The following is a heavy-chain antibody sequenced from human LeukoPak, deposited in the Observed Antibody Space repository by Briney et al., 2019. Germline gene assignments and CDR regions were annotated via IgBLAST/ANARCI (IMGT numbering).Heavy chain of an antibody. CDR3: ARGYPNYDSSGYRLDV. J-gene: IGHJ6*02. CDR2: ISSSSSTI. D-gene: IGHD3-22*01. CDR1: GFTFSSYS. V-gene: IGHV3-48*01. Sequence: TGGSLRLSCAASGFTFSSYSMNWVRQAPGKGLEWVSYISSSSSTIYYADSVKGRFTISRDNAKNSLYLQMNSLRAEDTAVYYCARGYPNYDSSGYRLDVWGQGTTVTVSS.